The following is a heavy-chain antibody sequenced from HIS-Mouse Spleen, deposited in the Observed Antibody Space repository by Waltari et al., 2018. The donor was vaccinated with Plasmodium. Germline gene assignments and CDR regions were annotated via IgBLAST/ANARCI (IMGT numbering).Heavy chain of an antibody. D-gene: IGHD6-6*01. CDR1: WFSLSTRRMC. J-gene: IGHJ4*02. V-gene: IGHV2-70*15. CDR3: ARHKKRGQLVRGYFDY. Sequence: QVTLRESGPALVKPTPPLTLTCTFSWFSLSTRRMCVSCIRQPPGKALEWLARIDWDDDKYYSTSLKTRLTISKDTSKNQVVLTMTNMDPVDTATYYCARHKKRGQLVRGYFDYWGQGTLVTVSS. CDR2: IDWDDDK.